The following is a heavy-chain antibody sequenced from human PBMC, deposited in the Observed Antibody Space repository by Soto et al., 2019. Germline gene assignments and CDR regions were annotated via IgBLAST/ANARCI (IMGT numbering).Heavy chain of an antibody. J-gene: IGHJ5*02. D-gene: IGHD3-22*01. CDR1: GASVSSGSSY. CDR2: FYYRGST. Sequence: SETLSLTCTVSGASVSSGSSYWSWIRQPPGKGLEWIGYFYYRGSTNYNPSLKSRVPISVDTSKNPFTLKLSSVTAPDTTAYYCAVVVVIKGWFDPWGQGTLVTVSS. V-gene: IGHV4-61*01. CDR3: AVVVVIKGWFDP.